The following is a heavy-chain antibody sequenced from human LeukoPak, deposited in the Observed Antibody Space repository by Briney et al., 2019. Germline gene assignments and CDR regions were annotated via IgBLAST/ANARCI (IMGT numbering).Heavy chain of an antibody. J-gene: IGHJ4*02. CDR1: SYTFTSYG. V-gene: IGHV1-18*01. Sequence: GASVKVSCKASSYTFTSYGISWVRQAPGQGLEWMGWISAYNGNTNYAQKLQGRVTMTTDTSTSTAYMELRSLRSDDTAVYYCARDVATGYSRARRDYWGQGTLVTVSS. D-gene: IGHD6-13*01. CDR3: ARDVATGYSRARRDY. CDR2: ISAYNGNT.